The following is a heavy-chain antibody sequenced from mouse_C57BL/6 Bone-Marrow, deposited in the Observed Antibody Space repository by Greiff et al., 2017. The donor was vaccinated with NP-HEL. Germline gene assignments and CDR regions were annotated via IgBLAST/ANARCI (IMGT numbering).Heavy chain of an antibody. CDR2: INPSTGGT. V-gene: IGHV1-42*01. CDR1: GYSFTGYY. CDR3: ARDEWFAY. Sequence: VQLKESGPELVKPGASVKISCKASGYSFTGYYMNWVKQSPEKSLEWIGEINPSTGGTTYNQKFKAKATLTVDKSSSTAYMQLKSLTSEDSAVYYCARDEWFAYWGQGTLVTVSA. J-gene: IGHJ3*01.